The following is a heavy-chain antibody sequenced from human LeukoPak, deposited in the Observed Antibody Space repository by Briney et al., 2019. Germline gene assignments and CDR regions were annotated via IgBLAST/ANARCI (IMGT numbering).Heavy chain of an antibody. CDR2: ISSGGTTI. J-gene: IGHJ4*02. D-gene: IGHD4-23*01. CDR3: AGGNSLPTVDY. Sequence: GGSLRLSCAASGFTFSNYAMNWVRQAPGKGLEWVSYISSGGTTIYYADSVKGRFTISRDNAKNSLYLQMNSLKVEDTALYYCAGGNSLPTVDYWGQGTLVTVSS. V-gene: IGHV3-48*03. CDR1: GFTFSNYA.